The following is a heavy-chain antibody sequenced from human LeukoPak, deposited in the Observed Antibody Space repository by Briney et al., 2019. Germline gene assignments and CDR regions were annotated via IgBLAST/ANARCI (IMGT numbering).Heavy chain of an antibody. V-gene: IGHV4-39*01. CDR3: ARSYAIVVVPAATPDY. Sequence: SETQSLTCTVSGGSISSSSYYWGWIRQPPGKGLEWIGSIYYSGSTYYNPSLKSRVTISVDTSKNQFSLKLSSVTAADTAVYYCARSYAIVVVPAATPDYWGQGTLVTVSS. J-gene: IGHJ4*02. D-gene: IGHD2-2*01. CDR1: GGSISSSSYY. CDR2: IYYSGST.